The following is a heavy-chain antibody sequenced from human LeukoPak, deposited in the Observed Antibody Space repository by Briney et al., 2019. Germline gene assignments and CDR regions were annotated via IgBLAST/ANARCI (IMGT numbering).Heavy chain of an antibody. J-gene: IGHJ6*02. CDR1: GFTFSSYG. Sequence: GRSLRLSCVASGFTFSSYGMHWVRQAPGKGLKWVAVINYDGSKKYYAASVKGRFTISRDNSKNTLYLQMNSLRAKDTAVYYCAKVQYSSGQYYYYYGMDVWGQGTTVTVSS. V-gene: IGHV3-30*18. D-gene: IGHD6-19*01. CDR2: INYDGSKK. CDR3: AKVQYSSGQYYYYYGMDV.